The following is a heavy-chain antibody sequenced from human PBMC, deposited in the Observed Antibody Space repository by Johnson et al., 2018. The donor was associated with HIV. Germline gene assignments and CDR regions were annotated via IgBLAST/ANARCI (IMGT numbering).Heavy chain of an antibody. CDR2: ISSGGRT. V-gene: IGHV3-66*02. D-gene: IGHD6-6*01. Sequence: VQLVESGGGLVQPGGSLRLSCAASGFTVSSNYMSWVRQAPGTGLEWVSVISSGGRTYYADAVTGRITISRDNSKNTLYVQMNSLRAEDTAVYYCARDGEDSTSSSGAFDFWGQGTMVIVSS. CDR1: GFTVSSNY. J-gene: IGHJ3*01. CDR3: ARDGEDSTSSSGAFDF.